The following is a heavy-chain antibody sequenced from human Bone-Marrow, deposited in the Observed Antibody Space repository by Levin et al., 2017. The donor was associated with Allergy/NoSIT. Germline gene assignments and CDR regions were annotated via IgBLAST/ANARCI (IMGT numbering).Heavy chain of an antibody. V-gene: IGHV3-15*01. CDR2: IKSKTHGGAI. D-gene: IGHD5-18*01. CDR3: TLGQRAYTYGPSNYYSYGMDV. Sequence: GGSLRLSCAASGVTFTDAWMNWVRQVPGKGLEWVGRIKSKTHGGAISYAAPVKGRFTISGDDSENTMYLQMNSLKIEDTAVYHCTLGQRAYTYGPSNYYSYGMDVWGQGTTVTVSS. J-gene: IGHJ6*02. CDR1: GVTFTDAW.